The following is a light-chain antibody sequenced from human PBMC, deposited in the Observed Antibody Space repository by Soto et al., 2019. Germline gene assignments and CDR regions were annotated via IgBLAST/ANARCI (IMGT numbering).Light chain of an antibody. V-gene: IGLV2-23*02. Sequence: QSALTQPASVSGSPGQSITISCTGTSSDVGSYNLVSWYQKYPGKAPKLTIYEVSKRPSGVSNRFSGSKSGNTASLTISGLHAEDEADYYCCSYAGSSTWVFGGGTKLTVL. CDR1: SSDVGSYNL. CDR3: CSYAGSSTWV. CDR2: EVS. J-gene: IGLJ3*02.